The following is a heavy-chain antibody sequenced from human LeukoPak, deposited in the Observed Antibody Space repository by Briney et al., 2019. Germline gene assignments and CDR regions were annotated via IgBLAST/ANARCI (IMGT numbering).Heavy chain of an antibody. CDR3: AKDPSARRVYYYYGMDV. Sequence: GRSLRLSCAASGFTLSSYGMHWVRQAPGNGLGWVAVISYDGSNKYYADSVKARFTISRDNSKNTLYLQMNSLRAEDTAVYYCAKDPSARRVYYYYGMDVWGQGTTVTVSS. CDR2: ISYDGSNK. J-gene: IGHJ6*02. V-gene: IGHV3-30*18. CDR1: GFTLSSYG.